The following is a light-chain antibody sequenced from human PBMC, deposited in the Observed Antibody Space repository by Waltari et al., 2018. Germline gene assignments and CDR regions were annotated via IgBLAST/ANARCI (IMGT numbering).Light chain of an antibody. CDR2: AAS. V-gene: IGKV1-9*01. CDR1: RDIRNY. Sequence: DIQLTQSPSFLSASVGDRVTFTCRASRDIRNYLAWYQQKSGKAPKLLIFAASTLQSGVPSRFSGSGSGTKFTLTISSLQPEDLATYYCQQPPGTFGGGTKVEIK. CDR3: QQPPGT. J-gene: IGKJ4*01.